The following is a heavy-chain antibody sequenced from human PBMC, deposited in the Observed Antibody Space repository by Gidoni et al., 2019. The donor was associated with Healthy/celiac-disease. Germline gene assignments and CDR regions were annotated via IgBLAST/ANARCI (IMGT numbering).Heavy chain of an antibody. CDR1: GLTFSSYA. CDR2: ISGSGGST. D-gene: IGHD3-22*01. V-gene: IGHV3-23*04. CDR3: AKGDYYDSSGYYSYYYYGMDV. J-gene: IGHJ6*02. Sequence: EVQLVESGGGLVQPGGSLRLSCAASGLTFSSYAMSWVRQAPGKGLEWVSAISGSGGSTYYADSVKGRFTISRDNSKNTLYLQMNSLRAEDTAVYYCAKGDYYDSSGYYSYYYYGMDVWGQGTTVTVSS.